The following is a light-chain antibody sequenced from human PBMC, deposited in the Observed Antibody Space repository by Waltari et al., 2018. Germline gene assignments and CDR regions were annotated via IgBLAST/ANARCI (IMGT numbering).Light chain of an antibody. J-gene: IGKJ4*01. CDR2: AAS. CDR1: QDISDS. V-gene: IGKV1-16*02. CDR3: QQYKSVPLT. Sequence: DIQMTQSPSSLSASVGDRVTITCRASQDISDSLAWCQQKPGRAPKSLIYAASNLQDGVPSKFSGSESGTDFTLTISSLQPEDFATYYCQQYKSVPLTFGGGTKVEI.